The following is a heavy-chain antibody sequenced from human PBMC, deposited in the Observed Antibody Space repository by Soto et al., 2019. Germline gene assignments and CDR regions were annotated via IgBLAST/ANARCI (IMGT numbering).Heavy chain of an antibody. CDR1: GFTFSSYG. CDR3: AKDTYYYGSSGYTDY. D-gene: IGHD3-22*01. CDR2: ISYDGSNK. V-gene: IGHV3-30*18. Sequence: GGSLRLSCAASGFTFSSYGMHWVRQAPGKGLEWVAVISYDGSNKYYADSVKGRFTISRDNSKNTLYLQMNSLRAEDTAVYYCAKDTYYYGSSGYTDYWGQGTLVTVS. J-gene: IGHJ4*02.